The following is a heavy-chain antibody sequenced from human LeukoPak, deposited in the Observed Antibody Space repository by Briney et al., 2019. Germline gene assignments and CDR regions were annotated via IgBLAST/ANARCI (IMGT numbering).Heavy chain of an antibody. CDR2: IYTSGST. CDR3: ARDQWLVGEYYMDV. J-gene: IGHJ6*03. Sequence: SETLSLTCTVSGGSISSYYWSWIRQPAGKGLEWIGRIYTSGSTNYNPSLKSRVTMSVDTSKNQFSLKLNSVTAADTAVYYCARDQWLVGEYYMDVWGKGTTVTVSS. V-gene: IGHV4-4*07. D-gene: IGHD6-19*01. CDR1: GGSISSYY.